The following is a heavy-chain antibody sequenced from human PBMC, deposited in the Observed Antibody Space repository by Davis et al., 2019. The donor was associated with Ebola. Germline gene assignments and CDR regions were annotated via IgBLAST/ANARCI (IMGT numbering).Heavy chain of an antibody. D-gene: IGHD6-19*01. Sequence: GESLKISCAASGFTFRNARMNWVRQAPGKGLEWVGRIKSKTDGGTTDYAAAVKGRFTISRDDSKNTLYLQMNSLKTEDTAVYYCTTALIAVAGTLIDYWGQGTLVTVSS. CDR3: TTALIAVAGTLIDY. CDR1: GFTFRNAR. V-gene: IGHV3-15*07. J-gene: IGHJ4*02. CDR2: IKSKTDGGTT.